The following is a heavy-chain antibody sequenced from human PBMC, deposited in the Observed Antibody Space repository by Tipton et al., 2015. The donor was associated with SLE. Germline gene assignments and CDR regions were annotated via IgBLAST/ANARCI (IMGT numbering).Heavy chain of an antibody. V-gene: IGHV4-61*02. D-gene: IGHD3-10*01. CDR2: MYISGST. CDR1: GGSISSGSYY. CDR3: ARRGMFRGLTNWFDP. Sequence: TLSLTCTVSGGSISSGSYYWSWIRQPAGKGLEWIGRMYISGSTNYNPSLKSRVTISVDTSKNQFSLKLSSVTAADTAVYYCARRGMFRGLTNWFDPWGQGTLVTVSS. J-gene: IGHJ5*02.